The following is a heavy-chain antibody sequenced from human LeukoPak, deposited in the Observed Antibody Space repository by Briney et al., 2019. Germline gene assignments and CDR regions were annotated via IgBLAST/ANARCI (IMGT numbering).Heavy chain of an antibody. J-gene: IGHJ4*02. CDR2: IIPIFGTA. D-gene: IGHD1-26*01. Sequence: SVKVSCKASGGTFSSYAISWVRQAPGQGLEWMGGIIPIFGTANYAQKFQGRVTITADESTSTAYMELSSLRSEDTAVYYCAREIEVVGAPDYWGQGTLVTVSS. CDR1: GGTFSSYA. V-gene: IGHV1-69*13. CDR3: AREIEVVGAPDY.